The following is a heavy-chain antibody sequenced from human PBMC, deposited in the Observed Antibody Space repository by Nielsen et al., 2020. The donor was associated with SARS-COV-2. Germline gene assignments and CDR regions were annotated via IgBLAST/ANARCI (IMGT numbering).Heavy chain of an antibody. CDR3: AKDFGY. CDR1: GFTFSSYG. Sequence: SLKISCAASGFTFSSYGMHWVRQAPGKGLEWVAVISYDGSNKYYADSVKGQFTISRDNSKNTLYLQMNSLRAEDTAVYYCAKDFGYWGQGTLVTVSS. J-gene: IGHJ4*02. D-gene: IGHD3-16*01. CDR2: ISYDGSNK. V-gene: IGHV3-30*18.